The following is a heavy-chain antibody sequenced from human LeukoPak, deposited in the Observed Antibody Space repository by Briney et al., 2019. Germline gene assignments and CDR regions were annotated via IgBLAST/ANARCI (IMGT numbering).Heavy chain of an antibody. D-gene: IGHD1-7*01. CDR2: ISGSGGST. CDR1: GFTFSSYA. CDR3: AKDPDWNYERGFDP. J-gene: IGHJ5*02. V-gene: IGHV3-23*01. Sequence: GSLRLSCAASGFTFSSYAMSWVRRAPGKGLEWVSAISGSGGSTYYADSVKGRFTISRDNSKNTLYLQMNSLRAEDTAVYYCAKDPDWNYERGFDPWGQGTLVTVSS.